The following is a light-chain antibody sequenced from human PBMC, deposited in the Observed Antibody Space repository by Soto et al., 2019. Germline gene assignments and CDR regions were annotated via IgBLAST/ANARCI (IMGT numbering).Light chain of an antibody. V-gene: IGLV2-14*01. J-gene: IGLJ3*02. CDR3: SSYTSSNTLV. CDR2: QVS. CDR1: SSDVGGYTY. Sequence: QSALTQPASVSGSPGQSITISCTGTSSDVGGYTYVSWYQQHPGKAPKLMIYQVSNRPSGISNRFSGSKSVNTASLTISGLQTEDEADYYCSSYTSSNTLVFGGGTKLTVL.